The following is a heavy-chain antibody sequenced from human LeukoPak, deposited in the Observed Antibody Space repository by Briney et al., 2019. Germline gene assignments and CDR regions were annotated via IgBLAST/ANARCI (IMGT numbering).Heavy chain of an antibody. CDR3: ARSSSASYHHAFGL. CDR1: GGSISGYH. V-gene: IGHV4-59*01. CDR2: INDRGNT. Sequence: SETLSLTCTVSGGSISGYHWSWIRQPPGKGLEWIAFINDRGNTNYIPSLMSRVTISMDTSKSQFSLTLNSVTPADAGVYFCARSSSASYHHAFGLWGQGILVTVSP. D-gene: IGHD3-10*01. J-gene: IGHJ4*02.